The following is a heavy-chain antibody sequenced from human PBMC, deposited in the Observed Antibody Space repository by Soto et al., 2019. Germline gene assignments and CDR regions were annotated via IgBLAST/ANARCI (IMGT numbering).Heavy chain of an antibody. Sequence: PLETLSLTCTVSGGFSSSYYWTWIRQPPGEELEWIGFVYYGGITNYNPSLESRVTISVDTSEDQFSLKLNSVTAADTAVYYCARGRSYCGGDCYSDYFDYWGQGTPVTVSS. J-gene: IGHJ4*02. CDR1: GGFSSSYY. V-gene: IGHV4-59*01. D-gene: IGHD2-21*02. CDR3: ARGRSYCGGDCYSDYFDY. CDR2: VYYGGIT.